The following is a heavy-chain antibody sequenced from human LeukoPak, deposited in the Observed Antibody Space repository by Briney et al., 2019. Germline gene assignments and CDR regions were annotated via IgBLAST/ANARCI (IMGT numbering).Heavy chain of an antibody. J-gene: IGHJ6*02. CDR2: INPSGGST. D-gene: IGHD5-24*01. Sequence: ASVTVSFMASGYTFTIYYMHWVRQAPGQGLEWMGIINPSGGSTSNAQKCQGRVTMTRDTSTSTVYMELSSLRSEDTAVYYCARISPENGMDVWGQGTTVTVSS. V-gene: IGHV1-46*01. CDR1: GYTFTIYY. CDR3: ARISPENGMDV.